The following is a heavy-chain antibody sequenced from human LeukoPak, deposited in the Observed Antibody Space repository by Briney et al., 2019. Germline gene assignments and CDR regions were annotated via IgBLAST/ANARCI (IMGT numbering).Heavy chain of an antibody. V-gene: IGHV4-59*01. J-gene: IGHJ4*02. Sequence: SETLSLTCTVSGGSISSYYWSRIRQPPGKGLEWIGYIYYSGSTNYNPSLKSRVTISVDTSKNQFSLKLSSVTAADTAVYYCARELWSGYSLWGQGTLVTVSS. CDR1: GGSISSYY. CDR3: ARELWSGYSL. D-gene: IGHD3-3*01. CDR2: IYYSGST.